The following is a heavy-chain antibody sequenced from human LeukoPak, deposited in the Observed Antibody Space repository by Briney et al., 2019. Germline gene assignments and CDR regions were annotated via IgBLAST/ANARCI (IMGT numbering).Heavy chain of an antibody. J-gene: IGHJ4*02. CDR3: ARGHLVWGSGYDY. V-gene: IGHV4-34*01. CDR1: GGSFSDYY. Sequence: SETLSLTCAVYGGSFSDYYWSWIRQPPGKGLEWIGEINHSGSTNYNPSLKSRVTISVDTSKNQFSLKLSSVTAADTAVYYCARGHLVWGSGYDYWGQGTLVTVSS. CDR2: INHSGST. D-gene: IGHD3-16*01.